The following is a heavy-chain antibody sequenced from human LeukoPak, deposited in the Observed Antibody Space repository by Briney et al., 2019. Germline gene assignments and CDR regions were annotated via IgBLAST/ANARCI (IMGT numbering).Heavy chain of an antibody. CDR2: VYHSGT. CDR3: ARVNSPAGVDY. J-gene: IGHJ4*02. CDR1: GYSISSGYD. V-gene: IGHV4-38-2*01. D-gene: IGHD4-23*01. Sequence: SSETLSLTCAVSGYSISSGYDWGWIRQPPGKGLEWIGSVYHSGTYYNPSLKSRVTISVDMSKNHFSLRLSSVTAADTAVYYCARVNSPAGVDYWGQGTLVTVSS.